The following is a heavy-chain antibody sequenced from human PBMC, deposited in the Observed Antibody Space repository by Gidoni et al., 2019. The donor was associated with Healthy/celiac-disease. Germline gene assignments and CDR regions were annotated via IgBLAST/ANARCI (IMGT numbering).Heavy chain of an antibody. V-gene: IGHV4-39*01. D-gene: IGHD3-10*01. CDR2: IYYSGST. J-gene: IGHJ3*02. CDR1: GGSISSSCYS. CDR3: ARMQPYGSGSSDAFDI. Sequence: LQLQVSGPGLVKPSETLSLTCTVSGGSISSSCYSWGWIRQPPGKGLAWIGSIYYSGSTYYNPSLKSRVTISVDTSKNQFSLKLSSVTAADTAVYYCARMQPYGSGSSDAFDIWGQGTMVTVSS.